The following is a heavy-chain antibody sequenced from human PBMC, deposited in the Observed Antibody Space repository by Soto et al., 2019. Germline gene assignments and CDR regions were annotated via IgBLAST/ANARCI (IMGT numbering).Heavy chain of an antibody. CDR2: INPIFGTT. V-gene: IGHV1-69*06. CDR1: GGTFSTHA. Sequence: QEQLVQSGAEVKKPGSSVKVSCKASGGTFSTHAITWVRQAPGQGLEWMGGINPIFGTTNYAQKFQGRLTITAGKSTTPADMALSRLRSDDTAVYYCEIFYSFGGVISPTFDYWGQGTLVSVSS. J-gene: IGHJ4*02. CDR3: EIFYSFGGVISPTFDY. D-gene: IGHD3-16*02.